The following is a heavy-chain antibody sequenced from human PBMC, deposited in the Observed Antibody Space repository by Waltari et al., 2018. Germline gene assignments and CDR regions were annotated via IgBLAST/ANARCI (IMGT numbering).Heavy chain of an antibody. D-gene: IGHD6-19*01. Sequence: QVQLVQSGAEVKKPGASVKVSCKVSGYSRAIHWVRQAPGQRLEWRGWILAGNVKTEYSQKFRGRITFSRDTSASTDYMELSSLSSEDTAVYYCASSNTGWIFDYWGQGTLVTVSS. J-gene: IGHJ4*02. V-gene: IGHV1-3*01. CDR3: ASSNTGWIFDY. CDR1: GYSRA. CDR2: ILAGNVKT.